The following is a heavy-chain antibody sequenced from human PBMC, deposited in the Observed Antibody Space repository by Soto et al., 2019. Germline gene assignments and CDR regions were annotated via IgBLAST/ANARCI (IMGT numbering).Heavy chain of an antibody. CDR3: ASNYCSGGSCSLLYYYYGMDV. Sequence: GASVKVSCKASGYTITSNGISWVRQAPGQGLEWMGWISAYNGNTNYAQKLQGRVTMTTDTSTSTAYMELRSLRSDDTAVYYCASNYCSGGSCSLLYYYYGMDVWGQGTTVTVSS. CDR2: ISAYNGNT. V-gene: IGHV1-18*01. CDR1: GYTITSNG. D-gene: IGHD2-15*01. J-gene: IGHJ6*02.